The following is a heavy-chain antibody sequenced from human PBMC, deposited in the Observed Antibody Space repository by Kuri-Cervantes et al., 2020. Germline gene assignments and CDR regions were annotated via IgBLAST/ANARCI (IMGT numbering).Heavy chain of an antibody. J-gene: IGHJ6*02. CDR2: IWYDGSNK. D-gene: IGHD3-10*01. Sequence: GGSLRLSCAASGFTFSSYGMHWVRQAPGKGLEWVAVIWYDGSNKYYADSVKGRFTISRDNSKNTLYLQMNSLRAEDTAVYYCAKMGAYYYGSGTKRSDYYYYYGMDVWGQGTTVTVSS. CDR3: AKMGAYYYGSGTKRSDYYYYYGMDV. CDR1: GFTFSSYG. V-gene: IGHV3-30*02.